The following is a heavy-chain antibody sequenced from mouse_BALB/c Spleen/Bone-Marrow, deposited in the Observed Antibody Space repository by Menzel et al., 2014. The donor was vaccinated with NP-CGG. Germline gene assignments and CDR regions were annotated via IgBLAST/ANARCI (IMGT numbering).Heavy chain of an antibody. CDR2: IHPNSGNT. CDR3: AREKIYGNYLWYFDV. Sequence: QVQLQQSGSVLVRPGASVKLSCKASGYTFTSSWMHWAKQRPGQGLEWIGEIHPNSGNTIYNEKFKGKATLTVDTSSSTAYVDLSSLTSEDSAVYYCAREKIYGNYLWYFDVWGAGTTVTVSS. D-gene: IGHD2-1*01. CDR1: GYTFTSSW. V-gene: IGHV1S130*01. J-gene: IGHJ1*01.